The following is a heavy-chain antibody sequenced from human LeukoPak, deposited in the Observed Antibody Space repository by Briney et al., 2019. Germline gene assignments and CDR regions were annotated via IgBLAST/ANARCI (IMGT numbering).Heavy chain of an antibody. CDR2: INPSGGST. CDR1: GYTFTNYY. V-gene: IGHV1-46*01. J-gene: IGHJ4*02. CDR3: AEGDGAAGNFDY. Sequence: ASVKVSCKASGYTFTNYYMHWVRQAPGQGLEWMGIINPSGGSTSYAQKFQGRVTITADESTSTAYIDLSSLRSEDRTLYYVAEGDGAAGNFDYWGEGTLVGVSS. D-gene: IGHD6-13*01.